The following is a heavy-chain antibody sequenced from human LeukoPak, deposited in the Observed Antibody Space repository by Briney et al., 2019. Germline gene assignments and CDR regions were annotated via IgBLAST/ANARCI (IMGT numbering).Heavy chain of an antibody. CDR1: GFTFSTHG. Sequence: PGGSLRLSCAASGFTFSTHGMHWVRQAPGKGLAWVSRINRDGTSTNYADSVKGRFTISRDNAKNTLFLQMNSLRAEDTAVYFCARGTIAASGKGWFDPWGQGTLVTVSS. CDR2: INRDGTST. D-gene: IGHD6-13*01. CDR3: ARGTIAASGKGWFDP. V-gene: IGHV3-74*01. J-gene: IGHJ5*02.